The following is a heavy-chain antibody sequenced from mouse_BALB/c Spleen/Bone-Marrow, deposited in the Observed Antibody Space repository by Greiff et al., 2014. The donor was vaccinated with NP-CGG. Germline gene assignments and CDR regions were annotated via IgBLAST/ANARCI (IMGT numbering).Heavy chain of an antibody. J-gene: IGHJ4*01. Sequence: EVKLVESGPGLVKPGASVKMSCKASGYTFTSYIMHWVKQKPGQGLEWIGYINPYNDGTKYNEKFKGKATLTSDKSSSTAYMELSSLTSEDSAVYYCARRWLPYAMDYWGQGTSVTVSS. D-gene: IGHD2-3*01. CDR1: GYTFTSYI. CDR3: ARRWLPYAMDY. CDR2: INPYNDGT. V-gene: IGHV1-14*01.